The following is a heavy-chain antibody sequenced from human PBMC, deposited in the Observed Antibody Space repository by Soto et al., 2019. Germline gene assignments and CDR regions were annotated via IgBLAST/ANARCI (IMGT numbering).Heavy chain of an antibody. V-gene: IGHV3-30*18. J-gene: IGHJ3*02. D-gene: IGHD3-22*01. CDR3: AKDTGGGYYDSSGYYYERIEIAFDI. CDR1: GFTFSSYG. Sequence: GGSLRLSGEASGFTFSSYGMHWVRQAPGKGLEWVAVISYEGSNKYNGDAVRGGFTISGDNSKNTLYLQMNSLRAEDTAVYYCAKDTGGGYYDSSGYYYERIEIAFDIWGQGTMVTVSS. CDR2: ISYEGSNK.